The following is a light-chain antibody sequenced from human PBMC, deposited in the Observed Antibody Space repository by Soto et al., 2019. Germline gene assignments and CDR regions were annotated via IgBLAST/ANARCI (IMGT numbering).Light chain of an antibody. J-gene: IGLJ3*02. CDR3: CSYAGDSTFV. CDR2: EGS. V-gene: IGLV2-23*03. CDR1: SSDVGSYNI. Sequence: QSVLTQPASVSGSPGQSITISCTGSSSDVGSYNIVSWYQHHPGRAPKLIIYEGSKRPSGVSNRFSGSKSGNTASLTISGLQAEDEADYYYCSYAGDSTFVFGGGTKVTVL.